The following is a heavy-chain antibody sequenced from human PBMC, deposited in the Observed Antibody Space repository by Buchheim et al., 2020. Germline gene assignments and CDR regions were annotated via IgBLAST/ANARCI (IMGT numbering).Heavy chain of an antibody. CDR3: ARGHSGSYYRFDY. CDR2: IYYSGST. J-gene: IGHJ4*02. D-gene: IGHD1-26*01. Sequence: QVQLQESGPGLVKPSETLSLTCTVSGGSISSYYWSWIRQPPGKGLEWIGYIYYSGSTNYNPSLKIRVTISVDTSQNQFSLKLSSVTAADTAVYYCARGHSGSYYRFDYWGQGTL. CDR1: GGSISSYY. V-gene: IGHV4-59*01.